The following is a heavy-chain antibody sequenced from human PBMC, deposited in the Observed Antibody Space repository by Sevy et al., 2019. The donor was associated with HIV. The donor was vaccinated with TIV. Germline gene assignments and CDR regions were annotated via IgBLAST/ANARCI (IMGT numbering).Heavy chain of an antibody. CDR3: ARQGNQFPHARYYDFWSGYYYFDY. V-gene: IGHV4-39*01. D-gene: IGHD3-3*01. CDR2: IYYSGST. J-gene: IGHJ4*02. Sequence: SETLSLTCTVSGGSISSSSYYWGWIRQPPGKGLEWIGSIYYSGSTYYNPSLKSRVTISVDTSKNQFSLKLSSVTAADTAVYYCARQGNQFPHARYYDFWSGYYYFDYWGQGTLVTVSS. CDR1: GGSISSSSYY.